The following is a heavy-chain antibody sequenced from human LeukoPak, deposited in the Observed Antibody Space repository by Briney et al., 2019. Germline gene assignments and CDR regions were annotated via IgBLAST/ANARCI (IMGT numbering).Heavy chain of an antibody. V-gene: IGHV4-59*12. CDR2: VYYSGST. CDR3: ARGSATGLAY. J-gene: IGHJ4*02. CDR1: GGSISPYY. Sequence: SGTLSLTCTVSGGSISPYYWSWIRQPPGKGLEWIGYVYYSGSTTYNPSLRSRATISVDTSKNQFSLKLSSVTAADTAVYYCARGSATGLAYWGQGTLVTVSS. D-gene: IGHD1-1*01.